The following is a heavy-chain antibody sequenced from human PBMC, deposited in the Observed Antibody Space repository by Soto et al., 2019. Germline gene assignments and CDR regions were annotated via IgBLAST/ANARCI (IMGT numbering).Heavy chain of an antibody. CDR2: ISYDGSNK. V-gene: IGHV3-30-3*01. J-gene: IGHJ6*02. Sequence: GGSLRLSCAASGFTFSSYAVHWVRQAPGKGLEWVAVISYDGSNKYYADSVKGRFTISRDNSKNTLYLQMNSLRAEDTAVYYCARNVRGYYYGMDVWGQGTTVTVS. D-gene: IGHD3-10*02. CDR1: GFTFSSYA. CDR3: ARNVRGYYYGMDV.